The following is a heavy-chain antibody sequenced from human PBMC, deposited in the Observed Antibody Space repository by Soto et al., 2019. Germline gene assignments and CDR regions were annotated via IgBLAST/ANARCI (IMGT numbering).Heavy chain of an antibody. J-gene: IGHJ6*02. Sequence: VGSLRLSCGASGFTFSSYWMHWVRQAPGKGLVWVSRINSDGSSTSYADSVKGRFTISRDNAKNTLYLQMNSLRAEDTAVYYCARNLARGITMVRGVIPYGMDVWGQGTTVTVSS. CDR3: ARNLARGITMVRGVIPYGMDV. CDR1: GFTFSSYW. V-gene: IGHV3-74*01. D-gene: IGHD3-10*01. CDR2: INSDGSST.